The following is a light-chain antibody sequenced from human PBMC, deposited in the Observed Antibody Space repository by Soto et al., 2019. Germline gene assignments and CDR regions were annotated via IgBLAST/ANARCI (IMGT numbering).Light chain of an antibody. CDR2: DVS. J-gene: IGLJ1*01. CDR1: TSDVGGYNY. CDR3: SSYTSSSTLVV. Sequence: QSALTQPASVSGSPGQSSTISCTGTTSDVGGYNYVSWYQQHPGKAPKLMIYDVSNRASEVSNRFSGSKSGNTASLTISGLQAEDEADYSCSSYTSSSTLVVFGTGTKLTVL. V-gene: IGLV2-14*01.